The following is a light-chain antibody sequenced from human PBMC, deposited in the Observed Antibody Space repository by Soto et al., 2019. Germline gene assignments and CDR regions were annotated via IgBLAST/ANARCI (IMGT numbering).Light chain of an antibody. CDR2: GAP. V-gene: IGKV3-15*01. CDR1: QNVNSN. Sequence: EIVMTQSPATLSMSPGERATLSCRATQNVNSNLAWYQHRPGQAPRLRIYGAPIRPTGIPDTFSGSGCGTEFNLTFESMQSEDFAVYFCQRYNDWPPMYTFGQGTKLEIK. J-gene: IGKJ2*01. CDR3: QRYNDWPPMYT.